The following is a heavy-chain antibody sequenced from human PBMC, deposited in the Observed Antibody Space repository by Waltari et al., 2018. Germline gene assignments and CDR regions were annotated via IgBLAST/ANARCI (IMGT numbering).Heavy chain of an antibody. CDR1: GDSISSSSYS. CDR3: ARDRIPATFRCWFDS. J-gene: IGHJ5*01. V-gene: IGHV4-39*07. CDR2: LYYSGIT. Sequence: QLHLQESGPGLVKPSETLFLTCTVSGDSISSSSYSWGWIRRPPGKGPQWIGSLYYSGITYYNPSLESRVSMSVDTSKNQLSLMLSAVTAADTAVYYCARDRIPATFRCWFDSWGPGTLVTVSS. D-gene: IGHD2-2*01.